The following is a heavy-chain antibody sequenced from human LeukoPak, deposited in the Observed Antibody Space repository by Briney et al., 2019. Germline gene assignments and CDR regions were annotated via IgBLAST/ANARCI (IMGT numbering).Heavy chain of an antibody. Sequence: ASVKVSCKASGYTFTGYYMHWVRQAPGQGLEWMGWTNPNSGGTNYAQKFQGRVTITRDTSISTAYMELSRLRSDDTAVYYCARDPDKRGSQNYYYYYMDVWGKGTTVTVSS. CDR1: GYTFTGYY. CDR3: ARDPDKRGSQNYYYYYMDV. J-gene: IGHJ6*03. D-gene: IGHD3-10*01. CDR2: TNPNSGGT. V-gene: IGHV1-2*02.